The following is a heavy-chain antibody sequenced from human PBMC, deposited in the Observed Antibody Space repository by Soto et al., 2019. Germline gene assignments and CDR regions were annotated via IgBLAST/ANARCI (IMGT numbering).Heavy chain of an antibody. D-gene: IGHD1-1*01. CDR1: GDSISSNTYY. V-gene: IGHV4-39*01. Sequence: QLQLQESGPGLVKPSETLSLTCTVSGDSISSNTYYWGWIRQPPGKGLEWIGTIYYSGSTYYNPSLKSRVAISVDTSKNQFPLKLSSVTAADTAVYYCARRDNWSDSHFDYWGRGTLVTVSS. CDR2: IYYSGST. CDR3: ARRDNWSDSHFDY. J-gene: IGHJ4*02.